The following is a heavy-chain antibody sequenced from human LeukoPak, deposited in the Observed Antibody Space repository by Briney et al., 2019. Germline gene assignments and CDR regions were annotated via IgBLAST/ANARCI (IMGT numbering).Heavy chain of an antibody. Sequence: GGSLRLSCAASGFTFSSYDMYWVRQAPGKGLEWVALISYDGSNKYYADSVKGRFTISRDNSKNTLYLQMNSLRTEDRAVYYCANLGSGYPGAFDIWGQGTMVTVSS. D-gene: IGHD3-22*01. V-gene: IGHV3-30*04. CDR2: ISYDGSNK. CDR3: ANLGSGYPGAFDI. J-gene: IGHJ3*02. CDR1: GFTFSSYD.